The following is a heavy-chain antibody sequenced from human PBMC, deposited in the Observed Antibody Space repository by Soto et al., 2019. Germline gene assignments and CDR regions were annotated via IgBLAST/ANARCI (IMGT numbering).Heavy chain of an antibody. Sequence: SVKVSCKASGGTFSSYAISWVLQAPGQGLEWMGGIIPIFGTANYAQKFQGRVTITADESTSTAYMELSSLRSEDTAVYYCARFPPPYYDSSGYPNWFDPWGQGTLVTVSS. J-gene: IGHJ5*02. CDR3: ARFPPPYYDSSGYPNWFDP. CDR2: IIPIFGTA. CDR1: GGTFSSYA. V-gene: IGHV1-69*13. D-gene: IGHD3-22*01.